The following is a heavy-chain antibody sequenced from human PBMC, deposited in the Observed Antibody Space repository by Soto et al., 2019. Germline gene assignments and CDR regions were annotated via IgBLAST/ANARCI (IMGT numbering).Heavy chain of an antibody. CDR2: IYTSGST. Sequence: SETLSLTCTVSGGSISNYYWTWIRQPAGKGLEWIGRIYTSGSTNYNPSLKSRVTLSVDTSKNQFSLKLSSVTAADTALYYCARQTTYSSSWFDYWGHGXLVTVYS. D-gene: IGHD2-2*01. J-gene: IGHJ5*01. CDR3: ARQTTYSSSWFDY. V-gene: IGHV4-4*07. CDR1: GGSISNYY.